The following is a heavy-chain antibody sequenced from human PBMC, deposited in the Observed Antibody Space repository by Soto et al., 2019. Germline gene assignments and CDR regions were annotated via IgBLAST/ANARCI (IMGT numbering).Heavy chain of an antibody. J-gene: IGHJ4*02. CDR2: IYYSGST. Sequence: TLSLTCTVSGGSISSSSYYWGWIFQPPGKGLEWIGSIYYSGSTYYNPSLKSRVTMTTDTSTSTAYMELRSLRSDDTAVYYCARVGVLYYFDYWAREPWSPSPQ. CDR3: ARVGVLYYFDY. CDR1: GGSISSSSYY. V-gene: IGHV4-39*02. D-gene: IGHD3-16*01.